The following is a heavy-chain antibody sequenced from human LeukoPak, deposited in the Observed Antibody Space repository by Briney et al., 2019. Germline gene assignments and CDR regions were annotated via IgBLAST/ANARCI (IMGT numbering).Heavy chain of an antibody. CDR2: ISAYNGNT. CDR3: ARDGDSSGWYSAFDI. CDR1: GGTFSSYA. V-gene: IGHV1-18*01. J-gene: IGHJ3*02. Sequence: ASVKVSCKASGGTFSSYAISWVRQAPGQGLEWMGWISAYNGNTNYAQKLQGRVTMTTDTSTSTAYMELRSLRSDDTAVYYCARDGDSSGWYSAFDIWGQGTMVTVSS. D-gene: IGHD6-19*01.